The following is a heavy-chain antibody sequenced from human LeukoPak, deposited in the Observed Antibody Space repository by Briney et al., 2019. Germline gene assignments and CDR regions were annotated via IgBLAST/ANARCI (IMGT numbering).Heavy chain of an antibody. V-gene: IGHV3-23*01. J-gene: IGHJ3*02. Sequence: PGGSLRLSCAASGFTFSSYAMSWVRQAPGKGLEWVSAISGSGGSTYYADSVKGRFTISRDNSKNSLYLQMNSLRARDTAVYYCAKLDCSSTSCYRDAFDIWGQGTMVTVSS. CDR1: GFTFSSYA. D-gene: IGHD2-2*01. CDR2: ISGSGGST. CDR3: AKLDCSSTSCYRDAFDI.